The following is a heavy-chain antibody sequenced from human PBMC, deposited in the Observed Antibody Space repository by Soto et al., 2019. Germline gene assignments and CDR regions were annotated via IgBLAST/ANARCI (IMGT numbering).Heavy chain of an antibody. J-gene: IGHJ4*02. CDR3: ARDRHFQTSDRVDY. V-gene: IGHV1-18*01. CDR1: HYTFTSYA. Sequence: QLVQSGPEVTKPGASVKVSCKASHYTFTSYAVSWVRQAPGQGLEWMGWISSQTGNTVYAQKFLGRVTLTTDTSTSTAFMELRSLQSDDTAIYYCARDRHFQTSDRVDYWGQGTLVTVSS. CDR2: ISSQTGNT. D-gene: IGHD3-3*02.